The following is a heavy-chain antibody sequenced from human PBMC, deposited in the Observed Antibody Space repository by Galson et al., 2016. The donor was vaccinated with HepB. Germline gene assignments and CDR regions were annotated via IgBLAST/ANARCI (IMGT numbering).Heavy chain of an antibody. J-gene: IGHJ5*02. Sequence: SLRLSCAASGFTFSNYAMNWVRQAPGKGLEWVSGINGDIISGSGDTTHYADSVKGRFTISRDNSKNTLYLQMNSLRAEDTAVYYCAKSRQPYNWYDPWGQGTLVTVSS. V-gene: IGHV3-23*01. CDR1: GFTFSNYA. CDR2: ISGSGDTT. CDR3: AKSRQPYNWYDP. D-gene: IGHD5-18*01.